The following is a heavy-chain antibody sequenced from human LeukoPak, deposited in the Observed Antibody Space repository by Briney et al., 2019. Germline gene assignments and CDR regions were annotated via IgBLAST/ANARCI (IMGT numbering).Heavy chain of an antibody. V-gene: IGHV3-48*02. Sequence: GGSLRLSCAASGSTFNSYSMNWVRQAPGKGLEWVSYISGITSTIYYADSVKGRFTISRDNAKNSLYLQMSSLRDEDTAVYYCARGINYFDYWGQGTLVTVSS. CDR3: ARGINYFDY. CDR2: ISGITSTI. CDR1: GSTFNSYS. J-gene: IGHJ4*02.